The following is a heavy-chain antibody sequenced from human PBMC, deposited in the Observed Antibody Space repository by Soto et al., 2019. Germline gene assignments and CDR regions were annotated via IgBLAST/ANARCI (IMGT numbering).Heavy chain of an antibody. Sequence: GWSLRLSCAASGFTFSSYAMSWVRQAPGKGLEWVSAISGSGGSTYYADSVKGRFTISRDNSKNTLYLQMNSLRAEDTAVYYCAKDLYSSSETFEDYYYGMDVWGQGTTVTVSS. CDR1: GFTFSSYA. J-gene: IGHJ6*02. CDR3: AKDLYSSSETFEDYYYGMDV. CDR2: ISGSGGST. V-gene: IGHV3-23*01. D-gene: IGHD6-6*01.